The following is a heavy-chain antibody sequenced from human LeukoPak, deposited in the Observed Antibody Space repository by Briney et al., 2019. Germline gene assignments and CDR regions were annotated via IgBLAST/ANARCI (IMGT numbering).Heavy chain of an antibody. Sequence: SETLSLTCAVYGGSFSGYYWSWIRQPPGKGLEWIGEINHSGSTNYNPSLKSRVTMSVDRSKNQFSLKLKSVTAADTAMYYCARQQQLDSWGQGTLVTVSS. CDR2: INHSGST. CDR3: ARQQQLDS. V-gene: IGHV4-34*01. CDR1: GGSFSGYY. J-gene: IGHJ4*02. D-gene: IGHD6-13*01.